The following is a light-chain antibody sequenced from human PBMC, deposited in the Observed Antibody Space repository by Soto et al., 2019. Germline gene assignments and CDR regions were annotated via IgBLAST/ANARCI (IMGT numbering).Light chain of an antibody. CDR3: MQGTHWPIS. CDR2: EVS. J-gene: IGKJ5*01. Sequence: VVITQSPLSLPVTLGQPASISCRSNQSLVHSDGIAYFSWFQQRPGRSPRRLIYEVSNRDSGVPARFSGSGSGTDFALKISRVEAEDVGVYYCMQGTHWPISFGQGTRLEIK. CDR1: QSLVHSDGIAY. V-gene: IGKV2-30*02.